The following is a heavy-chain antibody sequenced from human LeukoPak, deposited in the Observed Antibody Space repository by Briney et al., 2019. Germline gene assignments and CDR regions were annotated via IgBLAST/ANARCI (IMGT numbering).Heavy chain of an antibody. CDR1: GYTFTSYA. CDR2: INAGNGNT. V-gene: IGHV1-3*01. CDR3: ARDQRYSSGWYFGY. Sequence: ASVKVSWKASGYTFTSYAMHWVRQAPGQRLEWMGWINAGNGNTKYSQKFQGRVTITRDTSASTAYMELSSLRSEDTAVYYCARDQRYSSGWYFGYWGQGTLVTVSS. D-gene: IGHD6-19*01. J-gene: IGHJ4*02.